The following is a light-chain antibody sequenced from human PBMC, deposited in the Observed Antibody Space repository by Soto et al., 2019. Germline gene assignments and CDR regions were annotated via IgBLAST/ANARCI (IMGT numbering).Light chain of an antibody. CDR3: ASWDDSLSGWV. CDR2: RNN. J-gene: IGLJ3*02. CDR1: SSNIGTNY. Sequence: QLVLTQPPSASGNPGQRVTISCSGSSSNIGTNYVYWYQQLPGTAPKLLIFRNNQRPSGVPDRFSGSKSGTSASLAISGLRSQDEGDYYCASWDDSLSGWVFGGGTKLTVL. V-gene: IGLV1-47*01.